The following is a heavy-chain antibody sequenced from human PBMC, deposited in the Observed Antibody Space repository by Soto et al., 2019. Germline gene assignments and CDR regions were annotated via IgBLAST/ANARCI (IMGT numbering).Heavy chain of an antibody. CDR2: ISSSGSTI. CDR1: GFTFSDYY. Sequence: GGSLRLSCAASGFTFSDYYMSWIRQAPGKGLEWVSYISSSGSTIYYADSVKGRFTISRDNAKNSLYLQMNSLRAEDTAVYYCTILGGILYYGAFDIWGQGTMVTVSS. V-gene: IGHV3-11*01. D-gene: IGHD2-15*01. J-gene: IGHJ3*02. CDR3: TILGGILYYGAFDI.